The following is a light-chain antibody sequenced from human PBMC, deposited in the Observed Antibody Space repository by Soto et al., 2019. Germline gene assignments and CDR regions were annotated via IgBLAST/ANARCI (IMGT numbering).Light chain of an antibody. CDR1: QSVSSSY. J-gene: IGKJ1*01. V-gene: IGKV3-20*01. CDR3: QQYGSSPRT. CDR2: DAS. Sequence: EIVLTQSPGTLSLSPGERATLSCRASQSVSSSYLAWYQQKPGQARRLLIYDASSRATGIPDRFSGSGSGTDFTLTISRLEPEDFAVYYCQQYGSSPRTFGQGTKVEIK.